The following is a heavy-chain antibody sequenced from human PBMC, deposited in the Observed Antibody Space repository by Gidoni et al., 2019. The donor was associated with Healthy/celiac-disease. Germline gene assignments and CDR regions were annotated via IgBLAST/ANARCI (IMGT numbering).Heavy chain of an antibody. CDR3: ARSKVEMATIVDY. V-gene: IGHV3-11*01. CDR2: MSSSGSTI. J-gene: IGHJ4*02. D-gene: IGHD5-12*01. CDR1: GFTFSDYN. Sequence: QVQLVESGGGLVKHGGSPRLSCAASGFTFSDYNMSWISQAPGKGLEWVSYMSSSGSTIYYADSVKGRFTISRDNAKNSLYLQMTSLRAEDTAVYYCARSKVEMATIVDYWGQGTLVTVSS.